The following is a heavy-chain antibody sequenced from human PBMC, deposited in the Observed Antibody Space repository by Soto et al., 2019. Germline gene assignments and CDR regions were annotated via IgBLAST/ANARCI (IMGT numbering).Heavy chain of an antibody. J-gene: IGHJ4*02. CDR2: IYYSGST. Sequence: SETLSLTCTVSGGSISSYYWSWIRQPPGKGMEWIGYIYYSGSTNYNPSIKSRVTISVDTSKNQFSLKLSSVTAADTAVYYCAREERSSSWYFDYWGQGTLVTVSS. D-gene: IGHD6-13*01. CDR3: AREERSSSWYFDY. V-gene: IGHV4-59*01. CDR1: GGSISSYY.